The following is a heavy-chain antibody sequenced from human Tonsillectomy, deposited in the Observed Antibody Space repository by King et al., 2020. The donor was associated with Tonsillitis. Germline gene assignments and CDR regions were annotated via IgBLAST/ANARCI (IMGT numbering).Heavy chain of an antibody. CDR2: IDPSDSYT. CDR1: GYSFTSYW. Sequence: VQLVESGAEVKKPGESLRISCKGSGYSFTSYWISWVRQMPGKGLEWMGRIDPSDSYTNYSPSFQGHVTISADKSISTAYLHWSSLKASDTAMYYCARLSDDSSGYYPYYFDYWGQGTLVTVSS. D-gene: IGHD3-22*01. CDR3: ARLSDDSSGYYPYYFDY. J-gene: IGHJ4*02. V-gene: IGHV5-10-1*03.